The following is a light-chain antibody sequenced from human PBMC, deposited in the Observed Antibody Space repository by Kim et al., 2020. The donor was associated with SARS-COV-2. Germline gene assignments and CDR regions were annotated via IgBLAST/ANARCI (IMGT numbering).Light chain of an antibody. CDR2: GKN. Sequence: VALGQTVRITGQGVSLRRDYASWYQQKSGQAPVLVIYGKNNRPSGIPDRVSGSSSGNTASLTITGDQAEDEADYYCHSRDSSNNHLFGGGTQLTVL. CDR3: HSRDSSNNHL. J-gene: IGLJ3*02. CDR1: SLRRDY. V-gene: IGLV3-19*01.